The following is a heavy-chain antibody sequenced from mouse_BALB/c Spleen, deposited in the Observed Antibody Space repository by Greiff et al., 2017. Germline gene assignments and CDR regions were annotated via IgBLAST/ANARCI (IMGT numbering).Heavy chain of an antibody. D-gene: IGHD2-2*01. CDR2: IYPYNGGT. CDR1: GYTFTDYN. J-gene: IGHJ4*01. CDR3: ASGYYYAMDY. V-gene: IGHV1S29*02. Sequence: EVQLQQSGPELVKPGASVKISCKASGYTFTDYNMHWVKQSHGKSLEWIGYIYPYNGGTGYNQKFKSKATLTVDNSSSTAYMELRSLTSEDSAVYYCASGYYYAMDYWGQGTSVTVSS.